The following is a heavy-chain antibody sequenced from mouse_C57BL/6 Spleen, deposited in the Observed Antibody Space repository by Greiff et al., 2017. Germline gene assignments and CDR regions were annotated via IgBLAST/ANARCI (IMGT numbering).Heavy chain of an antibody. D-gene: IGHD3-2*02. V-gene: IGHV1-55*01. CDR3: ARRGPHSSGYLDD. CDR1: GYTFTSYW. J-gene: IGHJ2*01. Sequence: QVQLQQPGAELVKPGASVKMSCKASGYTFTSYWITWVKQRPGQGLEWIGDIYPGSGSTNYHEKFKSKATLTVDTTSSTAYMQHSSLTSEDSAVYDCARRGPHSSGYLDDWGQGTTLTVSS. CDR2: IYPGSGST.